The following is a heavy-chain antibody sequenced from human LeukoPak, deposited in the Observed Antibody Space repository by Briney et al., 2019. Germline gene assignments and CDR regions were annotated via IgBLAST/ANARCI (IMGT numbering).Heavy chain of an antibody. CDR1: GSSLTELS. CDR2: FDVIDAKT. Sequence: ASVKVSCKVSGSSLTELSLYWVRQAPGKGLEWMGGFDVIDAKTFYAQKFQGRVTMTEDSSTDTAYMELSSLRSDDTAFYYCAAGRPYSLLDYWGQGTLLTVFS. D-gene: IGHD5-18*01. J-gene: IGHJ4*02. V-gene: IGHV1-24*01. CDR3: AAGRPYSLLDY.